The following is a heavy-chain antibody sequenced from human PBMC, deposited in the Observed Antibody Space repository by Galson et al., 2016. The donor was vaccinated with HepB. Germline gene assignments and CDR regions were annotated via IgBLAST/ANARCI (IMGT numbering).Heavy chain of an antibody. CDR1: GVSIAIGYW. V-gene: IGHV4-4*02. J-gene: IGHJ4*02. Sequence: SETLSLTCAVSGVSIAIGYWWSWVRQTPGKGLEWIGEMHPSGQSNYTPSLKSRVSISVDKSKSQFSLELTSVTAADTAVYFCAASSGWWRLDFWGQGTLVPVSS. CDR3: AASSGWWRLDF. CDR2: MHPSGQS. D-gene: IGHD6-19*01.